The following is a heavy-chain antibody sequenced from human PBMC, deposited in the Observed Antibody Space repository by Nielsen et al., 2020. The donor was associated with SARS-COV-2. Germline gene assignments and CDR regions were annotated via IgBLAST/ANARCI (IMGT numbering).Heavy chain of an antibody. CDR1: GFTFSSYW. Sequence: GESLKISCAASGFTFSSYWMHWVRQAPGKGLVWVSRINSDGSSTSYADSVKGRFTISRDNAKHTLYLQMNSLRAEDTALYYCQKGKRGYRGEEEGYFDYWGQGTLVTVSS. V-gene: IGHV3-74*01. D-gene: IGHD5-12*01. CDR3: QKGKRGYRGEEEGYFDY. J-gene: IGHJ4*02. CDR2: INSDGSST.